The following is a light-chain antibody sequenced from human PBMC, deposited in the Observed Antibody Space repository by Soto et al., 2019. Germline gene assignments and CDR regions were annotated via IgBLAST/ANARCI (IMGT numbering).Light chain of an antibody. CDR2: GAS. CDR3: QQYNNWPPWT. V-gene: IGKV3-15*01. CDR1: QRVRSN. Sequence: EIVMTQSPATLSVSPGERATLSCRASQRVRSNLVWYQQKPGQAAMLLIYGASTRATGTPARFSGSGSGTEFTLTITSLQSEDFAVNYCQQYNNWPPWTFGQGTQVELK. J-gene: IGKJ1*01.